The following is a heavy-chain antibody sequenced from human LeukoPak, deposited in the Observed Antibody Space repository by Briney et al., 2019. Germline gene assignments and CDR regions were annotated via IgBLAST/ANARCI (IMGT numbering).Heavy chain of an antibody. CDR2: IYYSGST. V-gene: IGHV4-59*01. Sequence: SETLSLTCTVSGGSISSYYWSWIRQPPGNGLEWIGYIYYSGSTNYNPSLKSRVTISVDTSKNQFSLKLSSVTAADTAVYYCARVRCSSTSCYGGTHWFDPWGQGTLVTVSS. CDR3: ARVRCSSTSCYGGTHWFDP. CDR1: GGSISSYY. D-gene: IGHD2-2*01. J-gene: IGHJ5*02.